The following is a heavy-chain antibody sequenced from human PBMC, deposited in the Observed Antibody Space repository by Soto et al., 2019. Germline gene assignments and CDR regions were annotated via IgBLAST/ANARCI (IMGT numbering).Heavy chain of an antibody. V-gene: IGHV4-34*01. CDR3: ARAFVLLRYFDY. Sequence: SETLSLTCAVYGGSFSGYYWSWIRQPPGKGLEWIGEINHSGSTNYNPSLKSRVTISVDTSKNQFSLKLSSVTAADTAVYYCARAFVLLRYFDYWGQGPLVTVSS. D-gene: IGHD3-3*01. CDR1: GGSFSGYY. CDR2: INHSGST. J-gene: IGHJ4*02.